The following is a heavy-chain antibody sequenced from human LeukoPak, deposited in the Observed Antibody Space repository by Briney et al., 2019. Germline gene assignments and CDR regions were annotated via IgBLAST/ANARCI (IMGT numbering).Heavy chain of an antibody. CDR3: ARDHSNWVGVDY. Sequence: GRSLRLSCAASGFTFSSYSMNWVRQAPGKGLEWVSYLSSSSSTIYYADSVKGRFTISRDNAKNSLYLQMNSLRAEDTAVYYCARDHSNWVGVDYWGQGTLVSVSS. CDR1: GFTFSSYS. CDR2: LSSSSSTI. J-gene: IGHJ4*02. D-gene: IGHD7-27*01. V-gene: IGHV3-48*01.